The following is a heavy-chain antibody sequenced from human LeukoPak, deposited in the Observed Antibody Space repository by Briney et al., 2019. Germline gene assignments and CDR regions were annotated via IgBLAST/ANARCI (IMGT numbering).Heavy chain of an antibody. Sequence: ASVKVSCKASGYTFTGYYMHWVRQAPGQGLEWMGWINPNSGGTNYAQKFQGRVTMTRDTSISTAYMELSRLRSDDTAVYYCARDQNYDFWSGYFNYYYYYMDVWGKGTTVTVSS. V-gene: IGHV1-2*02. CDR2: INPNSGGT. J-gene: IGHJ6*03. CDR3: ARDQNYDFWSGYFNYYYYYMDV. D-gene: IGHD3-3*01. CDR1: GYTFTGYY.